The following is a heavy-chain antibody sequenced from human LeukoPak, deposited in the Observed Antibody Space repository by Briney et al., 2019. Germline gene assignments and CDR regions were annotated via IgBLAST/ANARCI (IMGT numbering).Heavy chain of an antibody. Sequence: VASVKVSCKTSGYTFTKYAIYWVRQAPGQGLEWMGWITTNTGNPTYAQGFTGRFVFSLDISVSTAYLQISSLKAEDTAMYYCARSAAYYNFGMDVWGQGTTVTVSS. D-gene: IGHD2-2*01. CDR2: ITTNTGNP. J-gene: IGHJ6*02. CDR3: ARSAAYYNFGMDV. V-gene: IGHV7-4-1*02. CDR1: GYTFTKYA.